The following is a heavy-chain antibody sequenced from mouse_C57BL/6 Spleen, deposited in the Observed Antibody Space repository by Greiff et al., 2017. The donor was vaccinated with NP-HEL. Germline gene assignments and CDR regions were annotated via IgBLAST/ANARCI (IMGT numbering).Heavy chain of an antibody. CDR2: INPNNGGT. CDR1: GYTFTDYY. J-gene: IGHJ2*01. Sequence: EVQLQQSGPELVKPGASVKISCKASGYTFTDYYMNWVKQSHGKSLEWIGDINPNNGGTSYNQKFKGKATLTVDKSSSTAYMELRSLTSEDSAVYYCARGRSIYYGYDGNYFDYWGQGTTLTVSS. D-gene: IGHD2-2*01. V-gene: IGHV1-26*01. CDR3: ARGRSIYYGYDGNYFDY.